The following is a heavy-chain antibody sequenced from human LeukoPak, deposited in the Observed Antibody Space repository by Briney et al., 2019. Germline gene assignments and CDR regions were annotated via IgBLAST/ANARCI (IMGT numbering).Heavy chain of an antibody. CDR2: ISRNGGSI. V-gene: IGHV3-9*01. J-gene: IGHJ4*02. CDR3: ARESYYDSSGYYPLQRFDC. CDR1: GFTFDDYA. D-gene: IGHD3-22*01. Sequence: GGSLRLSCAASGFTFDDYAMHWVRQAPGKGLEWVSGISRNGGSIGYADSVKGRFTISRDNAKNSLYLQMNSLRAEDTAVYYCARESYYDSSGYYPLQRFDCWGQGTLVTVSS.